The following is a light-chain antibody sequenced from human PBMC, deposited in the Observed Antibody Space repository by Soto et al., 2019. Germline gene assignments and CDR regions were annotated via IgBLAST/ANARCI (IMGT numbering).Light chain of an antibody. CDR1: QGVSSY. Sequence: VIWMTQSPSLLSASTGDRVTISCRVSQGVSSYLAWYQQKPGKAPELLIYAASTLQSGVPSRFSGSGSGSDFILSISRLQSEDFATYYCQQYYTFPPTFDQGTKVEIK. CDR3: QQYYTFPPT. CDR2: AAS. J-gene: IGKJ1*01. V-gene: IGKV1D-8*01.